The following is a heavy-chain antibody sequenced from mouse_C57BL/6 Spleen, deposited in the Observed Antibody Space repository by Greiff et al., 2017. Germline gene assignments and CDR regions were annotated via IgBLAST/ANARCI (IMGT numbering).Heavy chain of an antibody. V-gene: IGHV1-42*01. CDR2: INPSTGGT. CDR1: GYSFTGYY. Sequence: EVQLQESGPELVKPGASVKISCKASGYSFTGYYMNWVKQSPEKSLEWIGEINPSTGGTTYNQKFKAKATLTVDKSSSTAYMQLKSLTSDDSAVCYCATGDPYFDCWGQGTTLTVSS. J-gene: IGHJ2*01. D-gene: IGHD3-2*01. CDR3: ATGDPYFDC.